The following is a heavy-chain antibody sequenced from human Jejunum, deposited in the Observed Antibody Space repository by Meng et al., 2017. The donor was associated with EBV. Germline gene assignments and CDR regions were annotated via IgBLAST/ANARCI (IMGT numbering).Heavy chain of an antibody. CDR2: INSDGSST. CDR3: ARDLRWTTVTVGGH. J-gene: IGHJ4*02. Sequence: EVQLVESGGGLVQPGGSLRRACAASGFTFSNYWMHWVRQAPGKGLVWVSRINSDGSSTSYADSVKGRFTISRDNAKNTLYLQMNTLRAEDTAVYYCARDLRWTTVTVGGHWGQGTLVTVSS. D-gene: IGHD4-17*01. V-gene: IGHV3-74*01. CDR1: GFTFSNYW.